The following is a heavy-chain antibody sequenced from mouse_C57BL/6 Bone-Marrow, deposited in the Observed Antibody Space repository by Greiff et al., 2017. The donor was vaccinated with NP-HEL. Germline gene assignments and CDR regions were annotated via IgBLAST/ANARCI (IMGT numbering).Heavy chain of an antibody. CDR1: GYTFTSYW. CDR2: IDPSDSYT. J-gene: IGHJ4*01. D-gene: IGHD1-1*01. V-gene: IGHV1-69*01. Sequence: QVQLQQPGAELVMPGASVKLSCKASGYTFTSYWMHWVKQRPGQGLEWIGEIDPSDSYTNYNQKFKGKSTLTVDKSSSTAYMQLSSLTSEDSAVYYCARYLVVATDYAMDYWGQGTSVTVSS. CDR3: ARYLVVATDYAMDY.